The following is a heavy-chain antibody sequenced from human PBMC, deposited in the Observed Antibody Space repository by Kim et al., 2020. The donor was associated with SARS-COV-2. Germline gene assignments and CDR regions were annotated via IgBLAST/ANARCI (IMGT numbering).Heavy chain of an antibody. CDR2: IYYSGST. Sequence: SETLSLTCTVYGGSISSSSYYWGWIRQPPGKGLEWIGSIYYSGSTYYNPSLKSRVTISVDTSKNQFSLKLSSVTAADTAVYYCARLGHRPDDGSYTFDYWGQAALLTVS. CDR3: ARLGHRPDDGSYTFDY. V-gene: IGHV4-39*01. CDR1: GGSISSSSYY. J-gene: IGHJ4*02. D-gene: IGHD1-26*01.